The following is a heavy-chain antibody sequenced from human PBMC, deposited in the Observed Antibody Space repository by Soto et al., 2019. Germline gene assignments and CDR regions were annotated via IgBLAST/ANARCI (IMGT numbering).Heavy chain of an antibody. CDR3: ARDSGTQWLAYYFDY. CDR1: GFTFSSYG. V-gene: IGHV3-33*01. J-gene: IGHJ4*02. CDR2: IWYDGSNK. Sequence: QVQLVESGGGVVQPGSSLRLSCAASGFTFSSYGMHWVRQAPGKGLEWVAVIWYDGSNKYYADSVKGRFTISRDNSKNTLYLQMNSLRAEDTAVYYCARDSGTQWLAYYFDYWGQGTLVTVSS. D-gene: IGHD6-19*01.